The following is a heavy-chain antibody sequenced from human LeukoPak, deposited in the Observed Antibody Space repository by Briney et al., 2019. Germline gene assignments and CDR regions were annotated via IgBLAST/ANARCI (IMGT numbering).Heavy chain of an antibody. CDR3: TRDRAGTQSWVEFDL. D-gene: IGHD3-10*01. CDR1: GFSVGSTY. CDR2: IYTSGST. Sequence: GGSLRLSCAASGFSVGSTYMSWVRQAPGKGLEWVSLIYTSGSTFYADSVMGRFTISRDNSKNTLFLQMNSLRAEDSAVYYCTRDRAGTQSWVEFDLWGQGTLVTVSS. J-gene: IGHJ5*02. V-gene: IGHV3-66*03.